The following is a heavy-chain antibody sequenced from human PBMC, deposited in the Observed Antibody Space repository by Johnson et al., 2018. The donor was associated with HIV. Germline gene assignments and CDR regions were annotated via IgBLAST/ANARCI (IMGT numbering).Heavy chain of an antibody. V-gene: IGHV3-9*01. D-gene: IGHD1-1*01. CDR3: AKPKLEPGYGGAFDI. CDR1: RFIFNDYV. Sequence: VQLVESGGGLVQPGGSLRLSCAASRFIFNDYVMHWVRQVTGKGLEWVSGISWNSGSIGYADSVKGRFTISRDNAKNSLYLQMNSLRAEDTALYYCAKPKLEPGYGGAFDIWGQGTMVTVSS. CDR2: ISWNSGSI. J-gene: IGHJ3*02.